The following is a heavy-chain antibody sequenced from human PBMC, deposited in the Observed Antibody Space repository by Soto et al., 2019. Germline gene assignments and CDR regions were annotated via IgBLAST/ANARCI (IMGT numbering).Heavy chain of an antibody. V-gene: IGHV3-64D*08. CDR1: GFTFSSYA. CDR2: ISSNGGST. Sequence: GSLRLSCSASGFTFSSYAMHWVRQAPGKGLEYVSAISSNGGSTYYADSVKGRFTISRDNSKNTLYLQMSSLRAEDTAVYYCVKPASYYGSGSYSTDWGQGTLVTVSS. J-gene: IGHJ4*02. CDR3: VKPASYYGSGSYSTD. D-gene: IGHD3-10*01.